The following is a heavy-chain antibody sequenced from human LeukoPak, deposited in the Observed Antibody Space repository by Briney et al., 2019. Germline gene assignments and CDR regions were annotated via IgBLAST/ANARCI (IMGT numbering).Heavy chain of an antibody. CDR3: ARGSTTSPRSIDF. V-gene: IGHV6-1*01. CDR1: GDNVSDNSAA. CDR2: TYYRSKWSS. D-gene: IGHD4-11*01. J-gene: IGHJ4*02. Sequence: SQTLSLTCAISGDNVSDNSAAWNWVRQSPSRGLEWLGRTYYRSKWSSEYALSVKSRININPDTSKNQFSLQLNSVTPEDTAVYYCARGSTTSPRSIDFWGQGALVTVSS.